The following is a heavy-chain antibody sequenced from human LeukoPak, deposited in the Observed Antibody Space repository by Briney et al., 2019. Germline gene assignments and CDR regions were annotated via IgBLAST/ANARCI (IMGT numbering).Heavy chain of an antibody. CDR3: AKDLSPLYYYGMDV. CDR2: ISGSGGST. CDR1: GFTFSSYA. Sequence: QPGGSLRLSCAASGFTFSSYAMSWVRQAPGKGLEWVSGISGSGGSTYYADSVKGRFTISRDNSKNTLYLQMNSLSAEDTAVYYCAKDLSPLYYYGMDVWGQGTTVTVSS. J-gene: IGHJ6*02. V-gene: IGHV3-23*01.